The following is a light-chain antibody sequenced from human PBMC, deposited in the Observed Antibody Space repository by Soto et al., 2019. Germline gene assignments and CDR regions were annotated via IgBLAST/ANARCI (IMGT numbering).Light chain of an antibody. CDR3: SSYAGTNILVV. J-gene: IGLJ2*01. V-gene: IGLV2-8*01. Sequence: QSALTQPPSASGSPGQSVTISCTGSSSDVGGYNFVSWYQQHPGKAPKLMIYEVSERPSGVPDRFSGSKSGNTASLTVSGLQADDEADYDCSSYAGTNILVVFGGGTKVTVL. CDR2: EVS. CDR1: SSDVGGYNF.